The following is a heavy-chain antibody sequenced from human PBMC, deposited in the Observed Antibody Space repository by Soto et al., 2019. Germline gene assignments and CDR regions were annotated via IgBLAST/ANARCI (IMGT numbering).Heavy chain of an antibody. V-gene: IGHV3-30-3*01. CDR3: AKDITPTYYYGMDV. CDR1: GFTFSSYA. Sequence: GGSLRLSCAASGFTFSSYATHWVRQAPGKGLEWVAVISYDGSNKYYADSVKGRFTISRDNSKNTLYLQMNSLRAEDTAVYYCAKDITPTYYYGMDVWGQGTTVTVSS. J-gene: IGHJ6*02. CDR2: ISYDGSNK.